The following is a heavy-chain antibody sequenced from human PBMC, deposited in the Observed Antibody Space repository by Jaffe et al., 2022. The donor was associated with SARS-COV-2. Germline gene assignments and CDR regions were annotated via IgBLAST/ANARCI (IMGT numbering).Heavy chain of an antibody. CDR1: GFTFSNYW. D-gene: IGHD5-12*01. CDR2: IEQDGNEI. CDR3: ARGRWLFEY. V-gene: IGHV3-7*01. J-gene: IGHJ4*02. Sequence: EVHLVESGGGLVQPGGSLRLSCAASGFTFSNYWMTWVRQAPGKGLEWVANIEQDGNEIYYVDSVKGRFTISRDNAKTSLFLQMHILRAEDTAVYYCARGRWLFEYWGQGALVTVSS.